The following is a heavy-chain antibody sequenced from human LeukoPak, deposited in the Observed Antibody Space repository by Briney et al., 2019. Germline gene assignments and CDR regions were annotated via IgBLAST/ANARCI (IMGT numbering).Heavy chain of an antibody. CDR3: AKDLSPLYYYYGMDV. CDR1: GFTVSSNY. J-gene: IGHJ6*02. Sequence: GGSLRLSCAASGFTVSSNYMSWVRQAPGKGLEWVSVIYSGGSTYYADSVKGRFTISRDNSKNTLYLEMNSLRVEDTAVYYCAKDLSPLYYYYGMDVWGQGTTVTVSS. CDR2: IYSGGST. V-gene: IGHV3-53*01.